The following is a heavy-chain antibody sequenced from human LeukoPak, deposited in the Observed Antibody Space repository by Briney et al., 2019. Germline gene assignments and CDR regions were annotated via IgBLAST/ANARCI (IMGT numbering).Heavy chain of an antibody. J-gene: IGHJ4*02. CDR2: IYHSGST. V-gene: IGHV4-30-2*01. CDR1: GGSISSGGYY. Sequence: PSQTLSLTCTVSGGSISSGGYYWSWIRQPPGKGLEWIGYIYHSGSTYYNPSLKSRVTISVDRSKNQFSLKLSSVTAADTAVYYCARDRHGDYVDYWGQGTLATVSS. CDR3: ARDRHGDYVDY. D-gene: IGHD4-17*01.